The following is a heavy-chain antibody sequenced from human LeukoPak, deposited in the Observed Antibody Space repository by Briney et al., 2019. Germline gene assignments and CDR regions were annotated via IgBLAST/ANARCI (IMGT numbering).Heavy chain of an antibody. J-gene: IGHJ3*02. CDR2: TYYKSKWYN. Sequence: SQTLSLTCAISGDSVSSNSVTWNWIRQSPSGGLEWLGRTYYKSKWYNDYAVSVKSRITINSDTSKSQFSLQLNSVTPEDTAIYYCARVSSPWSPRDAFDIWGQGTMVTVSS. V-gene: IGHV6-1*01. CDR1: GDSVSSNSVT. CDR3: ARVSSPWSPRDAFDI. D-gene: IGHD1-26*01.